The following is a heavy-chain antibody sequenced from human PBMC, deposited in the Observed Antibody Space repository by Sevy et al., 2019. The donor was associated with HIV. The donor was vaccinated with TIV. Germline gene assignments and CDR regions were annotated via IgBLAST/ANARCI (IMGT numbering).Heavy chain of an antibody. J-gene: IGHJ6*02. D-gene: IGHD3-9*01. CDR2: VFYFGST. V-gene: IGHV4-61*01. CDR1: GASVGAANDY. CDR3: ARDQYYDIGTGLYAMDV. Sequence: SETLSLICSVSGASVGAANDYWSWIRQPPGKGLEWIGNVFYFGSTTYNPSLKSRVTISLDTSKKQFSLKLNSVTAADTAVYYCARDQYYDIGTGLYAMDVWGQGTTVTVSS.